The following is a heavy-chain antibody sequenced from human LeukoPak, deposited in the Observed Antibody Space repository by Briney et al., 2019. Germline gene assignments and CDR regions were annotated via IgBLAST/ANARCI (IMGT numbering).Heavy chain of an antibody. Sequence: SETLSLTCTVSGDSISSRSYYWGWIRQPPGKGLEWIGYIYYSGSTNYNPSLKSRVTISVDTSKNQFSLKLSSVTAADTAVYYCASGRNYYGSGSYVGYFDYWGQGTLVTVSS. D-gene: IGHD3-10*01. CDR3: ASGRNYYGSGSYVGYFDY. V-gene: IGHV4-61*05. CDR1: GDSISSRSYY. J-gene: IGHJ4*02. CDR2: IYYSGST.